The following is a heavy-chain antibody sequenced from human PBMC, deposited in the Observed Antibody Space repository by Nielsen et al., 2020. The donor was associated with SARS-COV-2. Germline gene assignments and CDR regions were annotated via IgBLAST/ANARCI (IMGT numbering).Heavy chain of an antibody. Sequence: GESLKISCAASGFTFSSYAMSWVRQAPGKGLEWVSAISGSGGSTYYVDSVKGRFTISRDNSKNTLYLQMNSLRAEDTAVYYCAKKARDGSGCFDIWGQGTMVTVSS. V-gene: IGHV3-23*01. J-gene: IGHJ3*02. CDR2: ISGSGGST. D-gene: IGHD6-19*01. CDR1: GFTFSSYA. CDR3: AKKARDGSGCFDI.